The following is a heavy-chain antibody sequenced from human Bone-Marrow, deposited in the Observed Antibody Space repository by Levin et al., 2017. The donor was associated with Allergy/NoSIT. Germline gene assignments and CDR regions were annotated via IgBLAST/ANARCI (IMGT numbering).Heavy chain of an antibody. D-gene: IGHD2-2*01. V-gene: IGHV4-59*08. CDR2: IYYIGST. J-gene: IGHJ5*01. CDR1: GASISSFY. Sequence: SETLSLTCTVSGASISSFYWSWIRQPPGKGLEWIGYIYYIGSTNYSPSLKSRVSMSADMSRNQVYLTMSSVTAADTAVYYCARQAVPAAMNGFDSWGQGTLVTVSS. CDR3: ARQAVPAAMNGFDS.